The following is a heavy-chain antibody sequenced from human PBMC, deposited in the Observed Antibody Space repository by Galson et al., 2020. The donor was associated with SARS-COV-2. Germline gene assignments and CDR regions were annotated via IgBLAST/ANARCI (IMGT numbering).Heavy chain of an antibody. D-gene: IGHD1-26*01. J-gene: IGHJ4*02. Sequence: GGSLRLSCAASGFGFSNYWMTWVRQAPGKGLEWIGQIKTKREGGTTDYVAPVRGRFAISRDDSKNTLHLPMNSLETEDTAVYYCSVGVGKTNTDHGGQGTLVTVSS. CDR1: GFGFSNYW. CDR2: IKTKREGGTT. V-gene: IGHV3-15*01. CDR3: SVGVGKTNTDH.